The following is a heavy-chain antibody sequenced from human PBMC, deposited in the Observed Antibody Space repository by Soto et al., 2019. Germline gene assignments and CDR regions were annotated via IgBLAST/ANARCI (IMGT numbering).Heavy chain of an antibody. CDR3: AGFWFFLLGGYFVWLLFSGGGDQYYYYYMDG. CDR1: GYTFTSYD. CDR2: MNPNSGNT. Sequence: ASVKVSCKASGYTFTSYDINWVRQATGQGLEWMGWMNPNSGNTGYAQKFQGRVTMTRNTSISTAYMELSSLRSEDTAVYYCAGFWFFLLGGYFVWLLFSGGGDQYYYYYMDGWGKGTTVTVSS. D-gene: IGHD3-9*01. V-gene: IGHV1-8*01. J-gene: IGHJ6*03.